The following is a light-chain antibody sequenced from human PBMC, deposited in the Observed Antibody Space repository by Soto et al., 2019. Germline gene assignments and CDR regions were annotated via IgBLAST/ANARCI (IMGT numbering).Light chain of an antibody. J-gene: IGLJ1*01. V-gene: IGLV2-8*01. CDR1: SSDVGGYNY. CDR3: SSYAGSNRDV. CDR2: EVS. Sequence: QSVLTQPPSGSGSPGQSVTISCTGTSSDVGGYNYVSWYQQHPGKAPKLMIYEVSKRPSGVPDRFSGSKSGNTASLTVSGLQAEDEADYYCSSYAGSNRDVFGTGTKVTVL.